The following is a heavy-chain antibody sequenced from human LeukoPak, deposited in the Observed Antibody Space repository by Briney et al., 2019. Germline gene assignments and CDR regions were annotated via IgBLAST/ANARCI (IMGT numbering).Heavy chain of an antibody. CDR3: ARTDSSGWYGNY. Sequence: ASVKVSCKASGYTFTGYYMHWVRQAPGQGLEWMGWINPNSGSTNYAQKFQGRVTMTRDTSISTAYMELSRLRSDDTAVYFCARTDSSGWYGNYWGEPTLLTVSS. J-gene: IGHJ4*02. CDR1: GYTFTGYY. CDR2: INPNSGST. D-gene: IGHD6-19*01. V-gene: IGHV1-2*02.